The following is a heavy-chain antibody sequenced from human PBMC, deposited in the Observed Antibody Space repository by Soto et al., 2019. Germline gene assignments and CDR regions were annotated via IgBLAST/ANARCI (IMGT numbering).Heavy chain of an antibody. V-gene: IGHV3-48*02. Sequence: EVQLVESGGGLVQPGGSLRLSCAASGFTFSSYSINWVRQAPGKGLEWVSYISSSSNTIYYADSVKGRFTISRDNAKNSLYLQMNTLRDEDTAVYYCARRNWGGFDYWGQGTRVTVSS. CDR3: ARRNWGGFDY. CDR1: GFTFSSYS. CDR2: ISSSSNTI. J-gene: IGHJ4*02. D-gene: IGHD7-27*01.